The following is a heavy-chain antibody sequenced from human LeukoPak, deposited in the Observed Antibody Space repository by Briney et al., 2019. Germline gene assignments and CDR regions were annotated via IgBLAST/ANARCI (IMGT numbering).Heavy chain of an antibody. D-gene: IGHD5-12*01. J-gene: IGHJ4*02. V-gene: IGHV4-61*01. CDR3: ARDRRYSGYDRLDY. Sequence: SETLSLTCTVSGASVSSGSYYWSWIRQPPGKGLEWIGYIYYSESTNSNPSLKSRVTISVDTSKNQFSLKLSSVTAADTAVYYCARDRRYSGYDRLDYWGQGTLVTVSA. CDR2: IYYSEST. CDR1: GASVSSGSYY.